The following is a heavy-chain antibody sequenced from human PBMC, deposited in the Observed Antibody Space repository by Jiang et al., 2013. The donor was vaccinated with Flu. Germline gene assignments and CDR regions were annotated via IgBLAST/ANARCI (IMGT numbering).Heavy chain of an antibody. CDR3: ARRRGAYYFDY. J-gene: IGHJ4*02. CDR1: GGSFSGYY. D-gene: IGHD3-10*01. Sequence: LKPSETLSLTCAVYGGSFSGYYWSWIRQPPGKGLEWIGEINHSGSTNYNPSLKSRVTISVDTSKNQFSLKLSSVTAADTAVYYCARRRGAYYFDYWGQGTLVTVSS. V-gene: IGHV4-34*01. CDR2: INHSGST.